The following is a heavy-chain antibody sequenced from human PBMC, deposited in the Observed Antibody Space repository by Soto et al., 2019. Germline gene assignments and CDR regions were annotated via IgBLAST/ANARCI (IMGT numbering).Heavy chain of an antibody. CDR2: ISGSGGST. J-gene: IGHJ6*02. Sequence: EVQLLESGGGLVQPGGSLRLSCAASGFTFSSYAMSWVRQAPGKGLEWVSAISGSGGSTYYADSVKGRFTISRDNSKNTLDLKRNSLRAEDTAVYSCAFYYGSGSYYIYYYYGMDVWGQGTTVTVSS. D-gene: IGHD3-10*01. CDR3: AFYYGSGSYYIYYYYGMDV. V-gene: IGHV3-23*01. CDR1: GFTFSSYA.